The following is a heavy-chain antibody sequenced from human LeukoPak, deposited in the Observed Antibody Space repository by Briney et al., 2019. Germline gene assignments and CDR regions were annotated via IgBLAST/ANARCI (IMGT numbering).Heavy chain of an antibody. J-gene: IGHJ4*02. CDR2: ISYDGSNK. CDR3: ARDLPYGGNSLDY. D-gene: IGHD4-23*01. CDR1: GFTFSSYA. V-gene: IGHV3-30-3*01. Sequence: GGSLRLSCAASGFTFSSYAMHWVRQAPGKGLEWVAVISYDGSNKYYADSVKGRFTISRDNSKNTLYLQMNSLRAEDTAVYYCARDLPYGGNSLDYWGQGTLVTVSS.